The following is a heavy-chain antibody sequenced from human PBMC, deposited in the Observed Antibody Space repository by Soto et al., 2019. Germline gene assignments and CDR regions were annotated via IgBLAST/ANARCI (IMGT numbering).Heavy chain of an antibody. CDR3: ARAPAVTMNWFDP. Sequence: PSETLSLTCTVSGGSISSSNYYWGWIRQSPGKGLEWIGSINYSGNTYYNPSLTGRVTISVDTSKNQFSLKLSSVTAADTAVYYCARAPAVTMNWFDPWGQGTLVTVSS. D-gene: IGHD4-17*01. J-gene: IGHJ5*02. CDR2: INYSGNT. CDR1: GGSISSSNYY. V-gene: IGHV4-39*07.